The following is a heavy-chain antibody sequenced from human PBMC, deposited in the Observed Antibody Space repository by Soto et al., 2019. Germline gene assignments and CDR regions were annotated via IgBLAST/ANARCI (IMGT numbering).Heavy chain of an antibody. CDR3: ARGRTCTGASCYGGGDY. J-gene: IGHJ4*02. CDR2: ISSDNNYI. V-gene: IGHV3-21*06. CDR1: GFTLSDYN. Sequence: EVHLVESGGGLVKPGGSLRLSCASSGFTLSDYNMNWMRQAPGEGLEWVASISSDNNYIYYRDSVEGRFTISRDNAKNSLYLQMTSLGAEDTAVYYCARGRTCTGASCYGGGDYWGQGTLVTVSS. D-gene: IGHD2-15*01.